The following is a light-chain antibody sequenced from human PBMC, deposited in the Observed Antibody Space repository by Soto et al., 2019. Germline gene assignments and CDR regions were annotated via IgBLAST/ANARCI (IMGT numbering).Light chain of an antibody. J-gene: IGLJ3*02. Sequence: QSALTQPASVSGSPGQSITISCTGTSSDVGGYNYVSWYQQHPGKAPQLMIYEVSNRPSGVSNRFSGSKSGNTASLTIAGLQAEDEADYYCGSYTSSSTFVFGGGTKLTVL. CDR1: SSDVGGYNY. CDR3: GSYTSSSTFV. CDR2: EVS. V-gene: IGLV2-14*01.